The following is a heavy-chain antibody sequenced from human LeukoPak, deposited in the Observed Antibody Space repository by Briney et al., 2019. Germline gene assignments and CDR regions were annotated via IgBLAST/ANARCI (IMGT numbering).Heavy chain of an antibody. V-gene: IGHV4-34*01. D-gene: IGHD3-3*01. CDR1: GGSFSGYY. CDR3: ARGRDYDFWSGYYSWFDP. CDR2: INHSGST. J-gene: IGHJ5*02. Sequence: SETLSLTCAVYGGSFSGYYWSWIRQPRGKWLEWIGEINHSGSTNYNLSLKSRVTISVDTSKNQFSLKLSSVTAAVTAVYYCARGRDYDFWSGYYSWFDPWGQGTLVTVSS.